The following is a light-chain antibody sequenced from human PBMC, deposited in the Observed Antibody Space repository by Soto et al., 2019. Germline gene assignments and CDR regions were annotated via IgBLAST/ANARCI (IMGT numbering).Light chain of an antibody. CDR1: QSVSSY. CDR2: DAS. Sequence: EIVLTQSPATLSLSPGERATLSFRASQSVSSYLAWYQHKPGQAPRLLIYDASNRATVIPDRFSSSGSGTDYTLTSSGLEPEYLAVYCCQKSSNWPTVFGQGTRLEIK. J-gene: IGKJ5*01. CDR3: QKSSNWPTV. V-gene: IGKV3-11*01.